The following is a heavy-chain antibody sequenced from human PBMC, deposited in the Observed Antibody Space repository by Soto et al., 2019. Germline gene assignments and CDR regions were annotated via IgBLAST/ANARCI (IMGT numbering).Heavy chain of an antibody. CDR3: ARSIVVVTALDY. J-gene: IGHJ4*02. V-gene: IGHV1-3*05. D-gene: IGHD2-21*02. CDR1: GYTFTSYA. CDR2: INAGNGNT. Sequence: QVQLVQSGAEEKKPGASVKVSCKASGYTFTSYAMHRVRQAPGQRLEWMGWINAGNGNTKYSQKFQGRVTITRDTSAITAYMELSSLRSEDTAVYYCARSIVVVTALDYWGQGTLVTVSS.